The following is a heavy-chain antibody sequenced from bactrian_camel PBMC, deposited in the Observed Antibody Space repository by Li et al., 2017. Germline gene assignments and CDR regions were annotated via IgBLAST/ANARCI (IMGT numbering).Heavy chain of an antibody. V-gene: IGHV3S1*01. CDR2: IYTGDAST. CDR3: ATSPYQACSDLSASRYNK. D-gene: IGHD2*01. Sequence: HVQLVESGGGSVQAGGSLRLSCVSSGGPYAGHCMGWFRQAPGKANAGVATIYTGDASTYYSSSVRGRFTVSRDNTKVFLQMRNLKPEDSAVYYCATSPYQACSDLSASRYNKWGRGTQVTVS. J-gene: IGHJ4*01. CDR1: GGPYAGHC.